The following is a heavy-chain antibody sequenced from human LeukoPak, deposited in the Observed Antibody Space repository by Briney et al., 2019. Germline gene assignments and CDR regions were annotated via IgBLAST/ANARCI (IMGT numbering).Heavy chain of an antibody. CDR3: ARSQQLGAFDI. D-gene: IGHD6-13*01. Sequence: GGSLRLSCAASGFTLSSYGMHWVRQAPGKGLEWVAVIWYDGSNKYYADSVKGRFTISRDNSKNTLYLQMNSLRAEDTAVYYCARSQQLGAFDIWGQGTMVTVSS. J-gene: IGHJ3*02. CDR2: IWYDGSNK. V-gene: IGHV3-33*01. CDR1: GFTLSSYG.